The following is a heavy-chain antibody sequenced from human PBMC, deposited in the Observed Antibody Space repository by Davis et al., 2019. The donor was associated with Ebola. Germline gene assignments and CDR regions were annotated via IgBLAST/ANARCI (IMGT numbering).Heavy chain of an antibody. CDR2: INSDGSST. Sequence: GESLKISCAASGFTFSSHWMPWVRPASGKGLVWVSRINSDGSSTSYADSVKGRFTISRDNAKNMLYLQMDSLSVEDTVVYYCAREKGSAIPNLNWVDPWGQGTLVTVSS. CDR3: AREKGSAIPNLNWVDP. CDR1: GFTFSSHW. J-gene: IGHJ5*02. V-gene: IGHV3-74*01. D-gene: IGHD6-6*01.